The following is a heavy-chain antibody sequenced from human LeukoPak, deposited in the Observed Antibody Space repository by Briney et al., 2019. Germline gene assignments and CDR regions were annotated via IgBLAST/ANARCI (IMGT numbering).Heavy chain of an antibody. J-gene: IGHJ4*02. V-gene: IGHV4-59*08. D-gene: IGHD2-8*02. CDR2: ISDIGSI. CDR3: AGHHPRNTVDF. CDR1: GGSISSYY. Sequence: SQTLSLTCTVSGGSISSYYWSWIRQPPGKGLEWIAYISDIGSINYNPSLKSRVTISLDTPKNQFSLKLSSVTAADTAVYYCAGHHPRNTVDFWGQGTLVTVSS.